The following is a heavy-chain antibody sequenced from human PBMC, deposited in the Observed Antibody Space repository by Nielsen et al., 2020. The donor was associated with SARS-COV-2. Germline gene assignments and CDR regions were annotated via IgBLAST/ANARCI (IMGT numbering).Heavy chain of an antibody. CDR3: AKDVWSGAHQIGPDY. Sequence: GESLKISCAASGFTFTNYGMHWVRQVAGKGLEWVALVSRAGSDTFYVDSVKGRFTISRDNSKNTVYLQMNSLRAEDTAVYHCAKDVWSGAHQIGPDYWGQGTLVTVSS. D-gene: IGHD3-3*01. J-gene: IGHJ4*02. CDR1: GFTFTNYG. CDR2: VSRAGSDT. V-gene: IGHV3-30*18.